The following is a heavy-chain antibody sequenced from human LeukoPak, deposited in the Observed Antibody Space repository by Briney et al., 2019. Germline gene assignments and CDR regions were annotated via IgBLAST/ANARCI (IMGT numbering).Heavy chain of an antibody. CDR1: GFTFSDYY. CDR2: ISSSGSTI. Sequence: GGSLRLSCAASGFTFSDYYMSWIRQAPGKGLEWVSYISSSGSTIYYADSVKGRFTISRDNAKNSLYLQMNSLRAEDTAVYYCAKATDIAAAGTDYFDYWGQGTLVTVSS. V-gene: IGHV3-11*01. D-gene: IGHD6-13*01. J-gene: IGHJ4*02. CDR3: AKATDIAAAGTDYFDY.